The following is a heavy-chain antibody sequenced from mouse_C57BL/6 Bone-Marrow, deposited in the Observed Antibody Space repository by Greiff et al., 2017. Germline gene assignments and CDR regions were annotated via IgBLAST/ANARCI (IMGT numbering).Heavy chain of an antibody. CDR1: GFSFNTYA. CDR2: IRSKSNNYAT. J-gene: IGHJ2*01. Sequence: EVKLMESGGGLVQPKGSLKLSCAASGFSFNTYAMNWVRQAPGKGLEWVARIRSKSNNYATYYADSVKDRFTISRDDSESMLYLQMNNLKTEDTAMYYCVRGDTTVDFDYWGQGTTLTVSS. CDR3: VRGDTTVDFDY. D-gene: IGHD1-1*01. V-gene: IGHV10-1*01.